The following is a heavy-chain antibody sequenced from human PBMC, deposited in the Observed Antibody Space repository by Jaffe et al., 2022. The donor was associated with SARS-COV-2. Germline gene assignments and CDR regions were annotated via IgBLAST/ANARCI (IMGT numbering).Heavy chain of an antibody. V-gene: IGHV4-59*01. D-gene: IGHD1-26*01. J-gene: IGHJ4*02. CDR3: ARGFNGRLPPYHFDY. CDR2: ILDSGST. Sequence: QVQLRESGPGLVEPSETLSLTCSVSAASIRGSHWSWVRQPPGKGLEWIGHILDSGSTIYNASLESRVTISLDTSATQFSLRLRSVTAADTAIYYCARGFNGRLPPYHFDYWGQGILVTVSS. CDR1: AASIRGSH.